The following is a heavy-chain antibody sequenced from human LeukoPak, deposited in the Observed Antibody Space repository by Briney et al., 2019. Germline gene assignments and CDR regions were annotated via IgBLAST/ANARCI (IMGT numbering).Heavy chain of an antibody. Sequence: KPSETLSLTCTVSGGSISSSSYYWGWLRQPPGKGLEWIGSIYYSGSTYYNPSLKSRFTISVATSKNQFSLKLRSVTAADTAVYYCARNQAHDAFDIWGQGTMVTVSS. V-gene: IGHV4-39*01. J-gene: IGHJ3*02. CDR2: IYYSGST. CDR1: GGSISSSSYY. CDR3: ARNQAHDAFDI. D-gene: IGHD1-14*01.